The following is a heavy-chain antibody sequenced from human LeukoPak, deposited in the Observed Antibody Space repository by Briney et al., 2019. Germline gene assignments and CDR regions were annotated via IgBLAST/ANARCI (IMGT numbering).Heavy chain of an antibody. V-gene: IGHV3-23*01. CDR2: ISGSGGST. J-gene: IGHJ4*02. CDR3: AKGHRVVVVPAAIDY. CDR1: GFTFSSYA. Sequence: PGGSLRLSCAASGFTFSSYAMSWVRQAPGKGLEWVSAISGSGGSTYYADSVKGRFTISRDNSKNTLYLQMNSLRAEDTAVYYCAKGHRVVVVPAAIDYWGQGTLVTVSS. D-gene: IGHD2-2*01.